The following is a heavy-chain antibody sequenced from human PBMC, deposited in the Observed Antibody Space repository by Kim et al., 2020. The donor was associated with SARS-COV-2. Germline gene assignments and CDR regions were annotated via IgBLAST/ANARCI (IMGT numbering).Heavy chain of an antibody. CDR1: GFSFTNYW. CDR3: ARLWFGESVNWFDP. V-gene: IGHV5-10-1*01. J-gene: IGHJ5*02. Sequence: GESLKISCKGFGFSFTNYWITWVRQMPGKGLEWMGRIDPSDSYTNYSPSFQGHVPISVDKSISTAYLQWSSLKASDTAMYYCARLWFGESVNWFDPWGQGTLVTVSS. CDR2: IDPSDSYT. D-gene: IGHD3-10*01.